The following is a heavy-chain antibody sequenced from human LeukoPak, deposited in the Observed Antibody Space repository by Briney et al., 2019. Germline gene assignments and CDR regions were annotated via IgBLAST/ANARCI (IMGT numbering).Heavy chain of an antibody. D-gene: IGHD3-22*01. J-gene: IGHJ4*02. CDR2: INPSGGGT. Sequence: ASVKVSCRASGYTFTSYYMHWVRQAPGQGLEWMGIINPSGGGTSYAQKFQGRVTMTRDTSTSTVYMELSSLRSEDTAVYYCATLGPIAYDSSRYYLGYWGQGNLVTVSS. CDR1: GYTFTSYY. CDR3: ATLGPIAYDSSRYYLGY. V-gene: IGHV1-46*01.